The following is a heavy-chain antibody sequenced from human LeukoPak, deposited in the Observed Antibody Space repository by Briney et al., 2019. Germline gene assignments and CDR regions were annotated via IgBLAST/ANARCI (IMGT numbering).Heavy chain of an antibody. CDR1: GGSISSGGYY. D-gene: IGHD6-19*01. CDR3: ASAGWLEDAFDI. CDR2: IYYSGST. J-gene: IGHJ3*02. Sequence: PSETLSLTCTVSGGSISSGGYYWSWIRQHPGKGLEWIGYIYYSGSTYYNPSLKSRVTISVDTSKNQFSLKLSSVTAADTAVYYCASAGWLEDAFDIWGQGTMVTVSS. V-gene: IGHV4-31*03.